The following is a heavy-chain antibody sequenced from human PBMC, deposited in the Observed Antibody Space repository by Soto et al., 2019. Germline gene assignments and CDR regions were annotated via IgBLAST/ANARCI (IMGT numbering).Heavy chain of an antibody. CDR3: AHLDSLGLSFDY. CDR2: IYWDDDK. D-gene: IGHD3-9*01. CDR1: GFSLTTSGVG. V-gene: IGHV2-5*02. J-gene: IGHJ4*02. Sequence: QITLKESGPTLVKPTQTLTLTCTLSGFSLTTSGVGVGWIRQPPGKALKWLAVIYWDDDKRYSPSLKSRLTITKDTSKNQVVLKMTNMDPVDTATYYCAHLDSLGLSFDYWGQGALVTVSS.